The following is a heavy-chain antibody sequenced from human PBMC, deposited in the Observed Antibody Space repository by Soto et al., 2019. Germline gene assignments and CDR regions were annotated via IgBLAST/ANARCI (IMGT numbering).Heavy chain of an antibody. J-gene: IGHJ3*02. CDR1: GGSIRSSRYY. D-gene: IGHD3-9*01. V-gene: IGHV4-39*07. CDR3: ARRPFDYYILSGYYGGTFDI. CDR2: IYYSGST. Sequence: SETLSLTCTVSGGSIRSSRYYWGWIRQPPGKGLEWVGSIYYSGSTNYNPSLKSRVTISVDTSKNQFSLKLSSVTAADTAVYYCARRPFDYYILSGYYGGTFDIWGQGTMVIVSS.